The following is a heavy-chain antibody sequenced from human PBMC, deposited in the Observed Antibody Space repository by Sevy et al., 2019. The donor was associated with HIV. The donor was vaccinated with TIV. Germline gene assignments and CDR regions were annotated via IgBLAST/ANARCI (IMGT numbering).Heavy chain of an antibody. Sequence: ASVKVSCKVSGYRLSQLSMHWVRQAPGKGLEWMGSFDPGDDETIYAQNFQGRVAMTEDTSTDTAYMELSTLRSEDTAVYYFATTKDYYESSGSPFDYWGQGTLVTVSS. CDR1: GYRLSQLS. CDR3: ATTKDYYESSGSPFDY. CDR2: FDPGDDET. V-gene: IGHV1-24*01. D-gene: IGHD3-22*01. J-gene: IGHJ4*02.